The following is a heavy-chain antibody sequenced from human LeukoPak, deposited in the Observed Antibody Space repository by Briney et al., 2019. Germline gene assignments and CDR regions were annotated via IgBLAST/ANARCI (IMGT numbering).Heavy chain of an antibody. J-gene: IGHJ6*03. D-gene: IGHD3-9*01. CDR1: GYNFPNYW. V-gene: IGHV5-51*01. CDR2: IYPGDSDT. Sequence: GESLKISCKTSGYNFPNYWIGWVRQMPGKGLEWMAMIYPGDSDTKYSPSFQGQVTISVDESISTAYLQWNSLKASDTATYYCARHEVGGGSLSGYEFYYYMEVLGKGTTVTVSS. CDR3: ARHEVGGGSLSGYEFYYYMEV.